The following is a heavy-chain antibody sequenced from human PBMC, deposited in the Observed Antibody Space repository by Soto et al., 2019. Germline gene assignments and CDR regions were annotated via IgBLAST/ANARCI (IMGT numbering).Heavy chain of an antibody. CDR3: ARVGADYDFWSGSLFYYYYGMDV. CDR2: INHSGST. V-gene: IGHV4-34*01. D-gene: IGHD3-3*01. CDR1: GGSFSGYY. J-gene: IGHJ6*02. Sequence: QVQLQQWGAGLLKPSETLSLTCAVYGGSFSGYYWSWIRQPPGKGLEWIGEINHSGSTNYNPSLKSRVTISVDTSKNQFSLKLSSVTAADTAVYYCARVGADYDFWSGSLFYYYYGMDVWGQGTTVTVSS.